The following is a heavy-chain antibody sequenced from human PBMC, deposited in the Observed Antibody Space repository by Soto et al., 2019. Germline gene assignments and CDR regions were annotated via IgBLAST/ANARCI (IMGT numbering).Heavy chain of an antibody. CDR3: AKDGGRAGYFGNWFDP. CDR2: IIPIVGTR. V-gene: IGHV1-69*11. Sequence: QFQLVQSGAEVKKPGSSVKFSCKASGGNFRNYAITWVRQAPGQGLEWLGRIIPIVGTRDYAPTFQGRVNITADDSPTTAYMELSSLRSDDTAVYYCAKDGGRAGYFGNWFDPWGQGTLCAVSS. J-gene: IGHJ5*02. CDR1: GGNFRNYA. D-gene: IGHD2-15*01.